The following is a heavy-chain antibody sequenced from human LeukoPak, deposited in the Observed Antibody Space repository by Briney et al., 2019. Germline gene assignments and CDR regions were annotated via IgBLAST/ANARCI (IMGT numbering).Heavy chain of an antibody. D-gene: IGHD4-23*01. V-gene: IGHV4-39*01. J-gene: IGHJ5*02. CDR2: IYYSGST. CDR3: ARQRVYGGNSLYWFDP. CDR1: GGSISSSSYY. Sequence: ASETLSLTCTVSGGSISSSSYYWGWIRQPPGKGLEWIGSIYYSGSTYYNPSLKSRVTISVDTSKNQFSLKLSSVTAADTAVYYCARQRVYGGNSLYWFDPWGQGTLVTVSS.